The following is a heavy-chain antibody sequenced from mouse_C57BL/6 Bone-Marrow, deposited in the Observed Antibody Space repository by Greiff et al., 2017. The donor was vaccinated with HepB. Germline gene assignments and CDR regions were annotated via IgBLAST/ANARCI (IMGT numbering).Heavy chain of an antibody. CDR3: ARSDYGSSFAY. CDR1: GYTFTSYW. D-gene: IGHD1-1*01. CDR2: IHPSDSDT. V-gene: IGHV1-74*01. Sequence: VQLQQPGAELVKPGASVKVSCKASGYTFTSYWMHWVKQRPGQGLEWIGRIHPSDSDTNYNQKFKGKATLTVDKSSSTAYMELRSLTSEDSAVYYCARSDYGSSFAYWGQGTLVTVSA. J-gene: IGHJ3*01.